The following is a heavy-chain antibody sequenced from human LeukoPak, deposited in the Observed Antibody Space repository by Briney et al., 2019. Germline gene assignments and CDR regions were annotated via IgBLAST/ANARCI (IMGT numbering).Heavy chain of an antibody. CDR3: ARGGRDGYNTFDY. J-gene: IGHJ4*02. CDR1: GGSISSGGYY. V-gene: IGHV4-30-2*01. Sequence: SETLSLTCTVSGGSISSGGYYWSWIRQPPGKGLEWIGYIYHSGSTYYNPSLKSRVTISVDRSKNQFSLKLSSVTAADTAVYYCARGGRDGYNTFDYWGQGTLVTVSS. CDR2: IYHSGST. D-gene: IGHD5-24*01.